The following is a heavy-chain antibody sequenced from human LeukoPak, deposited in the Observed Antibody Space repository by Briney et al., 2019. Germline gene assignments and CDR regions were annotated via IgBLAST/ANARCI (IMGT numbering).Heavy chain of an antibody. V-gene: IGHV4-59*08. D-gene: IGHD3-22*01. CDR2: IYYSGST. CDR3: ARLDYDSSGYPRD. Sequence: SETLSLTCTVSGDSISSYYWSWIRQPPGKGLEWIGYIYYSGSTNYNPSLKSRVTISVDTSKNQFSLKLSSVTAADTAVYYCARLDYDSSGYPRDWGQGTLVTVSS. J-gene: IGHJ4*02. CDR1: GDSISSYY.